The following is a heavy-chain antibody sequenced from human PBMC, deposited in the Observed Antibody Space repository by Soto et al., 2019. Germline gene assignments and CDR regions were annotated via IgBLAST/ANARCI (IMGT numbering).Heavy chain of an antibody. CDR1: GFTFSDYY. V-gene: IGHV3-11*01. CDR3: ARDKKTRGYYYYYMDV. D-gene: IGHD2-2*01. J-gene: IGHJ6*03. Sequence: GGSLRLSCAASGFTFSDYYMSWIRQAPGKGPEWVSYISSSGSTIYYADSVKGRFTISRDNAKNSLYLQMNSLRAEDTAVYYCARDKKTRGYYYYYMDVWGKGTTVTVSS. CDR2: ISSSGSTI.